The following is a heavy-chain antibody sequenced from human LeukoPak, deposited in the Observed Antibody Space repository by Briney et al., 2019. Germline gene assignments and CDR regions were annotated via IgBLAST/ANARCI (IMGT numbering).Heavy chain of an antibody. CDR1: GYTFTGYY. V-gene: IGHV1-2*02. CDR2: INPNSGGT. D-gene: IGHD3-3*01. J-gene: IGHJ4*02. Sequence: ASVKVSCKASGYTFTGYYMHWVRQAPGQGLEWMGWINPNSGGTNYAQKFQGRVTMTRDTSISTAYMELSRLRSDDTAVYYCARSGYDFWSGYSSLYYFDYWGQGTLVTVSS. CDR3: ARSGYDFWSGYSSLYYFDY.